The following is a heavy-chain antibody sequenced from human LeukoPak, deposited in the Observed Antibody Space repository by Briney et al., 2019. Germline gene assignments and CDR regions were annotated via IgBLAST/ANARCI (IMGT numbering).Heavy chain of an antibody. V-gene: IGHV3-53*01. D-gene: IGHD1-1*01. J-gene: IGHJ4*02. CDR1: GLTVSRNH. CDR3: ASGSNRVFDY. CDR2: TYGDGST. Sequence: GSLRLSCAASGLTVSRNHMSWVRQAPGKGLEGVSMTYGDGSTNYADSEKGRFTISRDNSKNTLYLQINSLRVEDTAVYYCASGSNRVFDYWGQGTLVTVSS.